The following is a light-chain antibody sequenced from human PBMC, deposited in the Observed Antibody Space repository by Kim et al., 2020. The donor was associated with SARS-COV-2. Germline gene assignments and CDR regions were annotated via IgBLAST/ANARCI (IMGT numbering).Light chain of an antibody. V-gene: IGKV3-20*01. CDR2: GAC. CDR3: QQYGSALYS. Sequence: WAPGARPSLSGRASQSVSSDSLAWYRQKPGPAPWLLIYGACHRVTCTPDRFSGSGSGTDFSLTLARLESEELVVYYCQQYGSALYSFGEGTKLEI. CDR1: QSVSSDS. J-gene: IGKJ2*01.